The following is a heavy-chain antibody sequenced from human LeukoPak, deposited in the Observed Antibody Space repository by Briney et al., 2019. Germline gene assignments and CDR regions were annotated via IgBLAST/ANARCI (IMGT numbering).Heavy chain of an antibody. D-gene: IGHD6-19*01. J-gene: IGHJ4*02. Sequence: GRSLRLSCAASGFTFSSYGMHWVRQAPGKGLEWVAVISYDGSNKYYADSVKGRFTISRDNSKNTLYLQMNSLRAEDTAVYYCARDRLLYSSGVDYWGQGTLVTVSS. CDR1: GFTFSSYG. V-gene: IGHV3-30*19. CDR3: ARDRLLYSSGVDY. CDR2: ISYDGSNK.